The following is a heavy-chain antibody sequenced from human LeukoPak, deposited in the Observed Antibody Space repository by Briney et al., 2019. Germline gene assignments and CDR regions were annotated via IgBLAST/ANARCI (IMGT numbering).Heavy chain of an antibody. V-gene: IGHV3-7*01. J-gene: IGHJ4*02. CDR3: AKDVAWGRMDL. Sequence: GGSLRLSCAASGFTFSTYWMSWVRQAPGKGLEWVAIINQDGSQKYYVVSVKGRFTISRDNAKNSLYLQMDSLRVEDTAVYHCAKDVAWGRMDLWGQGTLATVSS. D-gene: IGHD3/OR15-3a*01. CDR2: INQDGSQK. CDR1: GFTFSTYW.